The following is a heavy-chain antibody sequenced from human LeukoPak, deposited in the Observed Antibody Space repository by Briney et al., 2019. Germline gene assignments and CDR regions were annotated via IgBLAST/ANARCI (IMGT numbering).Heavy chain of an antibody. CDR1: GGSFSGYY. Sequence: SETLPLTFAVYGGSFSGYYWSWIRQPPGKGLEWIGEINHSGSTNYNPSLKSRVTISVDTSKNQFSLKLSSVTAADTAVYYCAASSGYYYRDYWGQGTLVTVSS. V-gene: IGHV4-34*01. CDR2: INHSGST. CDR3: AASSGYYYRDY. D-gene: IGHD3-22*01. J-gene: IGHJ4*02.